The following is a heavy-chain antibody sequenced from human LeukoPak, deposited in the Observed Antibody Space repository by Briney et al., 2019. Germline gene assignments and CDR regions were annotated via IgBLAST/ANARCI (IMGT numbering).Heavy chain of an antibody. CDR3: ARHARYRSSFPLDF. CDR2: VDPTDPDV. Sequence: GESLSISCHTSGFIFRTYWIAWVRQMPGKGLEWMGIVDPTDPDVAYSPSFRGHVTMSADTSISTVYLQWSSLEASDTAIYFCARHARYRSSFPLDFWGQGTLVTVSS. CDR1: GFIFRTYW. V-gene: IGHV5-10-1*01. D-gene: IGHD6-13*01. J-gene: IGHJ4*02.